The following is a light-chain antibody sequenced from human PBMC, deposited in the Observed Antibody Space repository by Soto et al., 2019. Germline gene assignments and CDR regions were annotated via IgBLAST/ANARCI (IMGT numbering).Light chain of an antibody. J-gene: IGKJ5*01. CDR3: QQTYSTLSIT. CDR1: ESIARH. CDR2: VAS. Sequence: DIQMTQSPSSLSASVGDRVTITCRASESIARHLNGYQQKPGKAPKLLIYVASSLQNGVPSTFRGGESRTDFTLTINNLQPEDFAAYYCQQTYSTLSITLGPGTRLQIK. V-gene: IGKV1-39*01.